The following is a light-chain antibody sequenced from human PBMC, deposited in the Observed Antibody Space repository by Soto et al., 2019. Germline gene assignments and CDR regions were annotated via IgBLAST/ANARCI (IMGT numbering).Light chain of an antibody. Sequence: DIQMTQSPSTLSASVGDRVTITCRASQSISSWLAWYQQKPGKAPKLLIYKASSLGSGVPSRFXGSGSGTEFTLTLSSLQAEDFAIYYCQQYNSHSSYTFGQGTKLEIK. J-gene: IGKJ2*01. CDR1: QSISSW. V-gene: IGKV1-5*03. CDR2: KAS. CDR3: QQYNSHSSYT.